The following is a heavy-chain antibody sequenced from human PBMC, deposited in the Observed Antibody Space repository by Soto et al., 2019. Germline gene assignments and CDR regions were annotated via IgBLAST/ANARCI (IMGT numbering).Heavy chain of an antibody. V-gene: IGHV5-10-1*01. CDR2: IDPSDSYT. D-gene: IGHD2-15*01. Sequence: PGESLKISCKGSGYSFTSYWISWVRQMPGKGLEWMGRIDPSDSYTNYSPSFQGHVTISADKSISTAYLQWSSLKASDTAMYYCARLRCSGGSCFEDYYYYGMDVWGQGTTVTVSS. CDR1: GYSFTSYW. J-gene: IGHJ6*02. CDR3: ARLRCSGGSCFEDYYYYGMDV.